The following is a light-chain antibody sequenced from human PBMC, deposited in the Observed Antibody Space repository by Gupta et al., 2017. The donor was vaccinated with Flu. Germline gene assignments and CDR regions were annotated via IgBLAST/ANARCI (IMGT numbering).Light chain of an antibody. CDR2: DAS. J-gene: IGKJ4*01. CDR1: QSVSSY. CDR3: QQRSNWPGT. Sequence: EIVLKQSPATLSLSPGERATLSCRASQSVSSYLAWYQQKPGQAPRLLIYDASNRATGIPARFSGSGSGTDFTLTISSLEPEDFAVYYCQQRSNWPGTFGGGTKVEIK. V-gene: IGKV3-11*01.